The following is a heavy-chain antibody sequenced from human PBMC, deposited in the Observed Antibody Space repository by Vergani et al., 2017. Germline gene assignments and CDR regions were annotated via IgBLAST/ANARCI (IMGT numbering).Heavy chain of an antibody. CDR1: GFTFSACP. CDR2: ISARYPST. D-gene: IGHD3-22*01. CDR3: ARLSYDTTPYLQGGYDC. V-gene: IGHV3-23*01. J-gene: IGHJ4*02. Sequence: EVQLFQSGGGVIQPGGSVRLSCAASGFTFSACPMTWVRQAPGKGLEWVSAISARYPSTYYADSVKGRFTISRDNSKNMLYLQMNSLRAEDTAVYYCARLSYDTTPYLQGGYDCWGQGTLVSVSS.